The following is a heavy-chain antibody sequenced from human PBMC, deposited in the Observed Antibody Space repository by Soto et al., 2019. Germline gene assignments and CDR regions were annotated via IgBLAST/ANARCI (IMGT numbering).Heavy chain of an antibody. CDR2: MNPNSGNT. Sequence: ASVKVSCKASGYTFTSYDINWVRQATGQGLEWMGWMNPNSGNTGYAQKLQGRVTMTTDTSTSTAYMELRSLRSDDTAVYYCARYSGYDWDAFDIWGQGTMVTVSS. V-gene: IGHV1-8*01. D-gene: IGHD5-12*01. CDR3: ARYSGYDWDAFDI. CDR1: GYTFTSYD. J-gene: IGHJ3*02.